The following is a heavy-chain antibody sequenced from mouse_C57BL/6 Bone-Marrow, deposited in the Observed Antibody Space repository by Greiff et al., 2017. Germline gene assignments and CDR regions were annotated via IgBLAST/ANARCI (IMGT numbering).Heavy chain of an antibody. Sequence: EVMLVESGGGLVKPGGSLKLSCAASGFTFSDYGMHWVRQAPEKGLEWVAYISSGSSTIYYADTVKGRFTISRDNAKNTLFLQMTSLRSEDTAMYYCARGGWLLPYWYFDVWGTGTTVTGSA. J-gene: IGHJ1*03. CDR2: ISSGSSTI. CDR3: ARGGWLLPYWYFDV. V-gene: IGHV5-17*01. D-gene: IGHD2-3*01. CDR1: GFTFSDYG.